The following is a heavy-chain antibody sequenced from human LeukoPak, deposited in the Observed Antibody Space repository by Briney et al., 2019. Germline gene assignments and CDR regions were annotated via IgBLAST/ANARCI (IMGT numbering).Heavy chain of an antibody. CDR3: ARLSSTWYQDWYFDL. CDR1: GGSFSGYY. Sequence: PSETLSLTCAVYGGSFSGYYWSWIRQPPGKGLEWIGEINHSGSTNYNPSLKSRVTISVDTSKNQFSLKLNSVTAADTAVYYCARLSSTWYQDWYFDLWSRGTLVTVSS. D-gene: IGHD6-13*01. J-gene: IGHJ2*01. V-gene: IGHV4-34*01. CDR2: INHSGST.